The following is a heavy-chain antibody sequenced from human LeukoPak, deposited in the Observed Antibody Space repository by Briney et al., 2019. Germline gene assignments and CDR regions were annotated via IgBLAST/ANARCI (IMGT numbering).Heavy chain of an antibody. CDR1: GFAFGDYA. V-gene: IGHV3-49*04. D-gene: IGHD2-21*02. Sequence: GGSLRLSCTTSGFAFGDYAMSWVRQAPGKGLEWVAFIRSKRYGGTIEYAASVKGKFAISRDDSISTAYLQMNSLRTEDTAVYYCARGIVVVTYHLDYWGQGTLVTVSS. J-gene: IGHJ4*02. CDR2: IRSKRYGGTI. CDR3: ARGIVVVTYHLDY.